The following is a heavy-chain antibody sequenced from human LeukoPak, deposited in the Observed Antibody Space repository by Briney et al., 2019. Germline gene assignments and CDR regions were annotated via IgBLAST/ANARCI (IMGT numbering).Heavy chain of an antibody. V-gene: IGHV4-59*01. CDR2: IYYSGST. Sequence: PSETLSLTCTGTGGSISSYYWSWIRQPPGKGLEWIGYIYYSGSTNYNPSLKSRVTISVDTSKNQYPLKLSSVTAADTAVYYCAKYSGYDGYYSYYYYMDVWGKGTTVTVSS. CDR1: GGSISSYY. J-gene: IGHJ6*03. D-gene: IGHD5-12*01. CDR3: AKYSGYDGYYSYYYYMDV.